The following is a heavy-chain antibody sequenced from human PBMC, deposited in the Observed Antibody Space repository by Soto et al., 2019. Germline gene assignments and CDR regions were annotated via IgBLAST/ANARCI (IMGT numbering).Heavy chain of an antibody. V-gene: IGHV4-31*03. CDR3: ARQYYDFWSGYLSYYGMDV. D-gene: IGHD3-3*01. J-gene: IGHJ6*02. CDR1: GGSISSGGYY. Sequence: QVQLQESGPGLVKPSQTLSLTCTVSGGSISSGGYYWSWIRQHPGKGLEWIGYIYYSGSTYYNPSLKSRVTISVDTSKNQVSLKLSSVTAADTAVYYCARQYYDFWSGYLSYYGMDVWGQGTTVTVSS. CDR2: IYYSGST.